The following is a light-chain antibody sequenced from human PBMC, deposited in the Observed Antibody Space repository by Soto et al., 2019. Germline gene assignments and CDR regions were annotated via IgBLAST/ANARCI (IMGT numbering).Light chain of an antibody. CDR3: QQYDGWPRT. V-gene: IGKV3-15*01. J-gene: IGKJ1*01. CDR1: QSVSIN. CDR2: SAS. Sequence: EIVMTQSPGTLSVSPGERATLSCRASQSVSINLAWYQQKPGQAPRLLIYSASTRASGIPDRFSGSGSGTEFTLTIRSLQSEDFAFFSCQQYDGWPRTLGQGTKVDTK.